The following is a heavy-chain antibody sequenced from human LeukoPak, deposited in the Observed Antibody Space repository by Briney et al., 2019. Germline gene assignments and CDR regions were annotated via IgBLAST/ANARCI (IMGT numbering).Heavy chain of an antibody. V-gene: IGHV4-34*01. J-gene: IGHJ6*03. CDR2: MNDGGTI. Sequence: PSETLSLTCAVYGGSFNICYWSWIRQSPEKGLGWIGEMNDGGTINYNPSLLSRVTISLDRSKNQFSLKLTSVTTADTAVYYCARRWNYGRNYYIDVWGNGATDSVSS. CDR1: GGSFNICY. D-gene: IGHD1-7*01. CDR3: ARRWNYGRNYYIDV.